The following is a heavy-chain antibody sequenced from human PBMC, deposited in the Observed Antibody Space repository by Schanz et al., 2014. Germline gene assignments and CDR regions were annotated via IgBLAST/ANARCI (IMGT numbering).Heavy chain of an antibody. CDR2: IKKDGSEK. D-gene: IGHD1-1*01. J-gene: IGHJ5*02. CDR1: GFTFSNYW. Sequence: EVQLVESGGGLVQPGGSLRLSCVASGFTFSNYWMTWVRQAPGKGLEWVANIKKDGSEKYYVDSVKGRFTISRDNAKNSLFLQMNSLRPEDTAVYYCARGRVLESWGQGTLVTGSS. CDR3: ARGRVLES. V-gene: IGHV3-7*01.